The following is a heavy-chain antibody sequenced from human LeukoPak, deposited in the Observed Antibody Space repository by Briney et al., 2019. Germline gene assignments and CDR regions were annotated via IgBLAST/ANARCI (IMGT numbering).Heavy chain of an antibody. CDR1: GFTFSSYI. CDR2: ISPSGSHK. D-gene: IGHD3-22*01. CDR3: ARVSDSTPDEGS. J-gene: IGHJ5*01. V-gene: IGHV3-21*01. Sequence: GGSLRLSCAASGFTFSSYIMNWVRQAPGKGLEWVSSISPSGSHKYYADSVKGRFTISRDNAKNSVSLQMNSLRAEDTAVYYCARVSDSTPDEGSWGQGTLDTVSS.